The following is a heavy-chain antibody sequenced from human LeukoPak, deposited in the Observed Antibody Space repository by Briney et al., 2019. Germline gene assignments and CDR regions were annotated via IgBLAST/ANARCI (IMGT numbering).Heavy chain of an antibody. D-gene: IGHD3-22*01. Sequence: PSETLSLTCTVSGGSISSYYWSWIRQPAGKGLEWIGRIYTSGSTNYNPSLKSRVTMSVDTSKNQFSLKLSSVTAADTAVYYCARDGHRRYYYESSDYRFDYWGQGTLVTVSS. CDR1: GGSISSYY. CDR3: ARDGHRRYYYESSDYRFDY. V-gene: IGHV4-4*07. CDR2: IYTSGST. J-gene: IGHJ4*02.